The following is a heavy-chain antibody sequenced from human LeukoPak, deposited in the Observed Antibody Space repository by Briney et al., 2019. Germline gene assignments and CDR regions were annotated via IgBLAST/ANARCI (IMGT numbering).Heavy chain of an antibody. V-gene: IGHV3-23*01. CDR3: AKSSTMIVVVPDAFDI. CDR2: ISGSGGST. CDR1: GFTFSSYA. D-gene: IGHD3-22*01. Sequence: GGSLRLSCAASGFTFSSYAMSWVRQAPGKGLEWVSAISGSGGSTYYADSVKGRFTISRDNSENTLYLQMNSLRAEDTAVYYCAKSSTMIVVVPDAFDIWGQGTMVTVSS. J-gene: IGHJ3*02.